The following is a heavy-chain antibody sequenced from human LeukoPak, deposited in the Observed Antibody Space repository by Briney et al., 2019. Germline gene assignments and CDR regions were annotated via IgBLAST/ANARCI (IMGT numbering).Heavy chain of an antibody. Sequence: SETLSLTCTVSGDSISGYYWSWIRQPPGKGLEWIGYVFSSGTTNYNPSLKGRVTLLVDTSKNQFSLELSSVTAADTAVYYCAREYSYTSPFDYWGQGTLVTVSS. V-gene: IGHV4-59*01. CDR3: AREYSYTSPFDY. D-gene: IGHD1-1*01. J-gene: IGHJ4*02. CDR2: VFSSGTT. CDR1: GDSISGYY.